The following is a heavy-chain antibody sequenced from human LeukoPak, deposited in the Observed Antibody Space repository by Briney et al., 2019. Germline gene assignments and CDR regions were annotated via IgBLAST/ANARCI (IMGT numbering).Heavy chain of an antibody. D-gene: IGHD5-12*01. Sequence: SETLSLTCTVSGGSISSYYWSWIRQPPGKGLEWIGYIYYSGSTNYNPSLKSRVTISVDTSKNQFSLKLSSVTTADTAVYYCARGKWHYYFDYWGQGTLVTVSS. CDR2: IYYSGST. J-gene: IGHJ4*02. CDR3: ARGKWHYYFDY. CDR1: GGSISSYY. V-gene: IGHV4-59*01.